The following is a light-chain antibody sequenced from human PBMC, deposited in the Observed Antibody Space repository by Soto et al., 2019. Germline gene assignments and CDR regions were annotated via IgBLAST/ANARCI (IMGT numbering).Light chain of an antibody. Sequence: DIQMTQSPSALSGSVGDRVTISCRASQSISSWLAWYQQKQGKAPNLLIFDASTLETGVPSRFRGSEAETEFTITISGLQPDDFATYYCQQYKSYPWTFGQGTKVDIK. CDR3: QQYKSYPWT. CDR2: DAS. CDR1: QSISSW. V-gene: IGKV1-5*01. J-gene: IGKJ1*01.